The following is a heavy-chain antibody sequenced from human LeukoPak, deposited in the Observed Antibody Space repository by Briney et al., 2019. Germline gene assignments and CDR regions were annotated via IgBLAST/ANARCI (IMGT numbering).Heavy chain of an antibody. CDR3: ARGGFHDRGGFFDH. CDR2: ISYDGSDN. CDR1: GFGFSTYG. J-gene: IGHJ5*02. Sequence: GGSLRLSCAASGFGFSTYGMTWVRQAPGKGLEWVTAISYDGSDNYDSDSVKGRFSISRDNSKNTLYLQMNSLRAEDTAVYYCARGGFHDRGGFFDHWGQGTLVAVSS. V-gene: IGHV3-30*03. D-gene: IGHD3-22*01.